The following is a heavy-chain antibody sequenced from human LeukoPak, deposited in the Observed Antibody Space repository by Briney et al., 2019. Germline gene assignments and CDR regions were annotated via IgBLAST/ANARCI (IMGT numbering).Heavy chain of an antibody. Sequence: PGGSLRLSCAASGFTFDDYAMHWVRQAPGKGLEWVSGISWSSGNIGYADSVKGRFTISRDNAKNSLYLQMNSLRAEDTAVYYCARDRLVVRGGEGAFDIWGQGTMVTVSS. J-gene: IGHJ3*02. V-gene: IGHV3-9*01. CDR3: ARDRLVVRGGEGAFDI. CDR1: GFTFDDYA. D-gene: IGHD3-10*01. CDR2: ISWSSGNI.